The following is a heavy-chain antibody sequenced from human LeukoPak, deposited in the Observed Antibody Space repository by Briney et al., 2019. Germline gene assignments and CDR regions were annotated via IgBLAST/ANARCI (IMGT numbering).Heavy chain of an antibody. CDR2: MDPNSGNT. CDR1: GYTFSNYD. V-gene: IGHV1-8*01. D-gene: IGHD3-10*01. J-gene: IGHJ5*02. Sequence: GASVKVSCKASGYTFSNYDINWVRQATGQGLEWMGWMDPNSGNTVYAQKFQGRVTMTRNTSISTAYMELSSLRSEDTAIYYCGRGSQWFGGTGFDPWGQGTLVTVSS. CDR3: GRGSQWFGGTGFDP.